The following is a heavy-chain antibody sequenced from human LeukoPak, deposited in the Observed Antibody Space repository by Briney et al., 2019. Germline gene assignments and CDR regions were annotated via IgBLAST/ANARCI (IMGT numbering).Heavy chain of an antibody. CDR1: GFTFSSYA. Sequence: GGSLRLSCAASGFTFSSYAMHWVRQAPGKGLEWVAHIRSDENYKHYADSVKGRFTISRDNSKNTVYVQMNSLRPEDTAVYYCAKDAHWSDDHWGQGTLVTVSS. CDR2: IRSDENYK. J-gene: IGHJ5*02. D-gene: IGHD3-3*01. CDR3: AKDAHWSDDH. V-gene: IGHV3-30*02.